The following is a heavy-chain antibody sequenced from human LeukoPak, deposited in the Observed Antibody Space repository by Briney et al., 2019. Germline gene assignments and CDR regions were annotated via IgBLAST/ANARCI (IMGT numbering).Heavy chain of an antibody. D-gene: IGHD6-19*01. CDR1: GFTFSSYA. CDR2: ISGSGGST. V-gene: IGHV3-23*01. CDR3: AKDHLPGIVVADRDY. Sequence: GGSLRLSCAASGFTFSSYAMSWVRQAPGKGLEWVSAISGSGGSTYYADSVKGRFTISRDNSKNTLYLQINGLRAEDTAVYYCAKDHLPGIVVADRDYWGQGTLVTVSS. J-gene: IGHJ4*02.